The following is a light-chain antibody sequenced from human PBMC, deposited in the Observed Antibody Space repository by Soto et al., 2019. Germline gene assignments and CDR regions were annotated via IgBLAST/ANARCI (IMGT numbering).Light chain of an antibody. J-gene: IGKJ4*01. CDR3: PRANSFPLT. V-gene: IGKV1-12*01. CDR1: QGISSW. CDR2: AAS. Sequence: DIQMTQSPASVSASVGDRVTITCRASQGISSWLAWYQQKPGKATKLLIYAASSLKSGVPSRFSGSGSGTDLPLTIRCLQPEDFAPSYCPRANSFPLTFGGGPKVEIK.